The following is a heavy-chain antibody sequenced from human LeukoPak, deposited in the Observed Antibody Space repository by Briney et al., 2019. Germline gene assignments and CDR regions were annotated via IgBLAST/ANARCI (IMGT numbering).Heavy chain of an antibody. J-gene: IGHJ2*01. CDR2: IYPGDSEI. Sequence: GESLKISCKASGYSFTSYRIGWVRQMPGKGLEWMGIIYPGDSEIRYSPSFQGQVTISADKSITTAYLQWSSLRASDTAMYYCATRVEGTTLLYFDLWGRGTLVAVSS. V-gene: IGHV5-51*01. D-gene: IGHD1-1*01. CDR1: GYSFTSYR. CDR3: ATRVEGTTLLYFDL.